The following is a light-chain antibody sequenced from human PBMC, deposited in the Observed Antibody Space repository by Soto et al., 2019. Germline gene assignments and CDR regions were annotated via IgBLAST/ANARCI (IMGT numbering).Light chain of an antibody. CDR2: EVN. CDR1: SSDVGYYNL. V-gene: IGLV2-23*02. Sequence: LTQPAAVSGSTGQSITISCTGTSSDVGYYNLVSWYQQHPGKAPKLIIYEVNKRPSGFSNRFSGSKSGNTASLTISGLQAEDEADYYCCSYAGSTTHYVFGTGTKVTVL. J-gene: IGLJ1*01. CDR3: CSYAGSTTHYV.